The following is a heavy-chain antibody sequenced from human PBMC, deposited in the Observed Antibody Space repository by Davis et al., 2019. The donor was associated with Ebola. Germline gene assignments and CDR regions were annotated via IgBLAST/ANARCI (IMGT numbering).Heavy chain of an antibody. CDR2: ISVRGDGT. V-gene: IGHV3-23*01. J-gene: IGHJ3*02. D-gene: IGHD2-2*01. Sequence: GGSLRLSCAATGFTFSNYGMHWVRQAPGKGLEWVSGISVRGDGTSYSDSVKGRFTISRDNSKNTLYLQMNSLRAEDTAVYYCAKAQECSSTTCYAFDIWGQGTVVTVSS. CDR1: GFTFSNYG. CDR3: AKAQECSSTTCYAFDI.